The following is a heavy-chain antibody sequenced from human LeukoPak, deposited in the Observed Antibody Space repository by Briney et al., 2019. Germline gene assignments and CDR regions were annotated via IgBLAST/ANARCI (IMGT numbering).Heavy chain of an antibody. Sequence: GGSLRLSCAASGFTFSSYSMNWVRQAPGKGLEWVSSISSSSSYIYSADSVKGRFTISRDNSKNTLYLQMNSLRVEDTAVYYCAKDRGIISDYWGQGTLVTVSS. CDR1: GFTFSSYS. CDR3: AKDRGIISDY. J-gene: IGHJ4*02. CDR2: ISSSSSYI. V-gene: IGHV3-21*04. D-gene: IGHD3-10*01.